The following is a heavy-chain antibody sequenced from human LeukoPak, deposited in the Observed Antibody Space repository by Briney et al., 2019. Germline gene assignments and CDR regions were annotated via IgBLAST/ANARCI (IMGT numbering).Heavy chain of an antibody. Sequence: PGRSLRLSCAASGFTFSSYGMHWVRQAPGKGLEWVAVISYDGSNIYYADSVKGRFTIPRDNSKNTLYLQMNSLRAEDTAVYYCAKECEVFRYFDWPPGAFDIWGQGTMVTVSS. D-gene: IGHD3-9*01. J-gene: IGHJ3*02. CDR1: GFTFSSYG. V-gene: IGHV3-30*18. CDR2: ISYDGSNI. CDR3: AKECEVFRYFDWPPGAFDI.